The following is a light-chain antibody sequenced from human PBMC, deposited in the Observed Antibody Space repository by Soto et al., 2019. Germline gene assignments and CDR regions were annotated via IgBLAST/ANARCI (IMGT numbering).Light chain of an antibody. Sequence: QSALTQPASVSGSPGQSITISCTGTSSDVGGYNYVSWYQQHRGKAPKLMIYDVSNRPSGVSNRFSGSKSGNTASLTISGLQAEDEADYYCSSYSSSSTLGVYGGGTKLTVL. CDR3: SSYSSSSTLGV. V-gene: IGLV2-14*01. CDR2: DVS. J-gene: IGLJ2*01. CDR1: SSDVGGYNY.